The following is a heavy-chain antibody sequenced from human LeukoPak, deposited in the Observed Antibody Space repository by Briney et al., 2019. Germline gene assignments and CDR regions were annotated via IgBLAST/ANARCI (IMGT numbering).Heavy chain of an antibody. CDR1: GYSFTSYW. V-gene: IGHV5-51*01. CDR2: IYPGDSDT. D-gene: IGHD3-22*01. Sequence: KAGESLKISCKGSGYSFTSYWIGWVRQMPGKGLEWMGIIYPGDSDTRYSPSFQGQVTISADKSISTAYLQWSSLKASDTAMYYCARLDRPNYHDSSGYSFKGAFDIWGQGTMVTVSS. CDR3: ARLDRPNYHDSSGYSFKGAFDI. J-gene: IGHJ3*02.